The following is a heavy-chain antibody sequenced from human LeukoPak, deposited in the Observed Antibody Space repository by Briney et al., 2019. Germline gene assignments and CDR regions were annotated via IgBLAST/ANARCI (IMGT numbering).Heavy chain of an antibody. CDR2: ISSPSHGI. CDR1: GFTFTSYS. D-gene: IGHD3-3*01. J-gene: IGHJ4*02. CDR3: VRDDDLLPEKRHGEY. V-gene: IGHV3-48*02. Sequence: PGGSLRLSCVASGFTFTSYSMNWFRHPPGKGLEWVSWISSPSHGIYYADSVKGRFTTSRDTARNSIYLQMNSLRDEDTAVYYCVRDDDLLPEKRHGEYWGQGTLVTVSS.